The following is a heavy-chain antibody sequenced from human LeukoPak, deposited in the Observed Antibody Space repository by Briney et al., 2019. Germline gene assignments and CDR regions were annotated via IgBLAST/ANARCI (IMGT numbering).Heavy chain of an antibody. CDR3: ARYSSGWYEEEFDY. CDR2: IYSGGST. D-gene: IGHD6-19*01. CDR1: GFTVSSNY. V-gene: IGHV3-53*04. J-gene: IGHJ4*02. Sequence: GGSLRLSCAASGFTVSSNYMSWVRQAPGKGLEWFSVIYSGGSTYYADSVKGRFTISRHNSKNTLYLQMNSLRAEDTAVYYCARYSSGWYEEEFDYWGQGTLVTVSS.